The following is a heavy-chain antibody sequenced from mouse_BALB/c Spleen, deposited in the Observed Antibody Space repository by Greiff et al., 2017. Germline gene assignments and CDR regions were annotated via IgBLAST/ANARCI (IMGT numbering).Heavy chain of an antibody. Sequence: EVMLVESGGGLVQPGGSLRLSCATSGFTFTDYYMSWVRQPPGKALEWLGFIRNKANGYTTEYSASVKGRFTISRDISQSILYLQMNTLRAEDSATYYCARDYFDYWGQGTTLTVSS. V-gene: IGHV7-3*02. CDR1: GFTFTDYY. CDR3: ARDYFDY. CDR2: IRNKANGYTT. J-gene: IGHJ2*01.